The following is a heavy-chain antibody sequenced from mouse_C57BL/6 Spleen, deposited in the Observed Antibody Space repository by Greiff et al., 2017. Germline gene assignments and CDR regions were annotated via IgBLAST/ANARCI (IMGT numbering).Heavy chain of an antibody. V-gene: IGHV1-55*01. D-gene: IGHD1-1*01. CDR1: GYTFTSYW. CDR3: ARYGYGSSYVYYAMDY. Sequence: QVQLKQPGAELVKPGASVKMSCKASGYTFTSYWITWVKQRPGQGLEWIGVINPNYGTTSYNQKFKGKATLTVDQSSSTAYMQLNSLTSEDSAVYYCARYGYGSSYVYYAMDYWGQGTSVTVSS. J-gene: IGHJ4*01. CDR2: INPNYGTT.